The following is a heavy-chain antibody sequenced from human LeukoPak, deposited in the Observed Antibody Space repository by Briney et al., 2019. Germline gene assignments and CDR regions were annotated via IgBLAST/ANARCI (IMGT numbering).Heavy chain of an antibody. V-gene: IGHV3-30-3*01. CDR3: ASGEYQLLYRSPFDY. D-gene: IGHD2-2*02. J-gene: IGHJ4*02. CDR2: ISYDGSNK. Sequence: PGGSLRLSCAASGFTFSSYAMHWVRQAPGKGLEWVAVISYDGSNKYYADSVKGRFTISRDNSKNTLYLQMNSLRAEDTAVYYCASGEYQLLYRSPFDYWGQGTLVTVSS. CDR1: GFTFSSYA.